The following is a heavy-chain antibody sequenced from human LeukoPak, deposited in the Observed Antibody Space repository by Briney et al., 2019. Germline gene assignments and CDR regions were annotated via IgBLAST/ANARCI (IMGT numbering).Heavy chain of an antibody. D-gene: IGHD1-1*01. J-gene: IGHJ4*02. CDR1: GFTVSTYS. CDR2: ISSSGSYI. CDR3: ARAVPGPTDY. Sequence: GGSLRLSCAASGFTVSTYSMDWVRQAPGKGLEWVSSISSSGSYIYYADSVKGRFTISRDNAKNSLYLQMNSLRAEDTAVYYCARAVPGPTDYWGQGTLVTVSS. V-gene: IGHV3-21*04.